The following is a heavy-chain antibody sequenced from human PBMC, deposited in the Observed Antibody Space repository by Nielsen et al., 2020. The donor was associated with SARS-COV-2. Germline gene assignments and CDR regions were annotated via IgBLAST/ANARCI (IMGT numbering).Heavy chain of an antibody. Sequence: GGSLRLSCAASGFTFDDYAMHWVCHAPGKGMEGVSGISWNSGSIGYADSVKGRFTISRDNAKNSMSLQMTSLRVEDTAVYYCARDWSRAFDVWGQGTMVTVSS. CDR2: ISWNSGSI. CDR3: ARDWSRAFDV. V-gene: IGHV3-9*01. J-gene: IGHJ3*01. CDR1: GFTFDDYA.